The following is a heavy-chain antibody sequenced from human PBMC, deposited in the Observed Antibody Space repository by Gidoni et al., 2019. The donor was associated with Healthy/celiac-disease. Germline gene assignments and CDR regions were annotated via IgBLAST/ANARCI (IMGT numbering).Heavy chain of an antibody. CDR2: IYPGDSDT. D-gene: IGHD1-7*01. J-gene: IGHJ4*02. V-gene: IGHV5-51*01. CDR3: ASSPGITGTEGYFDY. CDR1: GYSFTSYW. Sequence: EVQLVQSGAEVKKPGESLQISCMGSGYSFTSYWIGWVRQMPGKGLEWMGIIYPGDSDTRYSPSFQGQVTISADKSISTAYLQWSSLKASDTAMYYCASSPGITGTEGYFDYWGQGTLVTVSS.